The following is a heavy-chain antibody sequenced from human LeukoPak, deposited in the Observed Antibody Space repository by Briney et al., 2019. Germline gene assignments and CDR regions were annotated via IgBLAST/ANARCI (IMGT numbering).Heavy chain of an antibody. CDR3: ASEYSSSWFGY. V-gene: IGHV1-69*04. CDR2: IIPILGIA. D-gene: IGHD6-13*01. CDR1: GGTFSSYA. Sequence: SVKVSCKASGGTFSSYAINWVRQAPGQGLEWMGRIIPILGIANYAQKFQGRVTITADKSTSTAYMELSSLRSEDTAVYYCASEYSSSWFGYWGQGTLVTVSS. J-gene: IGHJ4*02.